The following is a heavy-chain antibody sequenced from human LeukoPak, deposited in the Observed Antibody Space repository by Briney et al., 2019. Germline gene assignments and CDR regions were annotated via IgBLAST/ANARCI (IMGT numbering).Heavy chain of an antibody. J-gene: IGHJ4*02. CDR3: ARAFVTAAGFFDT. V-gene: IGHV3-66*02. CDR1: GFTVSSSY. D-gene: IGHD6-13*01. CDR2: IYSGGDT. Sequence: GGSLRLSXAASGFTVSSSYMSWVRQAPGKGLEWVSVIYSGGDTHYAGSVKGRFTISRDNSVNTLYLQMNSLRTEDTAVYYCARAFVTAAGFFDTWGQGTLVTVSS.